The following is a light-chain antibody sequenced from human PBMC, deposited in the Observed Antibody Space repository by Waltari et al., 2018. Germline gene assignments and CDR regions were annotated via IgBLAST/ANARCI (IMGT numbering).Light chain of an antibody. J-gene: IGKJ2*02. CDR2: DAS. V-gene: IGKV3-11*01. CDR1: QSVSSY. Sequence: EIVLTQSPATLSLSPGDSATLSCRASQSVSSYLAWYQQKPGQAPRLLIYDASNRATGIPARFSGSGSGTDFTLTISSLEPEDFAVYYCQQRSNWPGTFGQGTKLEIK. CDR3: QQRSNWPGT.